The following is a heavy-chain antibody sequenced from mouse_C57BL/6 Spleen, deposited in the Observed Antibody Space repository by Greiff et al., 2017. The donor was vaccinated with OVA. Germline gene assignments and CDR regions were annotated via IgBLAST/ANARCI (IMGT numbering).Heavy chain of an antibody. V-gene: IGHV2-2*01. CDR3: AGYGPFAY. Sequence: FSLTSYGVHWVRQSPGQGLEWLGVIWSGGSTDYNAAFISRLSISKDNSKSQVFFKMNSLQADDTAIYCCAGYGPFAYWGQGTLVTVSA. J-gene: IGHJ3*01. D-gene: IGHD1-1*02. CDR1: FSLTSYG. CDR2: IWSGGST.